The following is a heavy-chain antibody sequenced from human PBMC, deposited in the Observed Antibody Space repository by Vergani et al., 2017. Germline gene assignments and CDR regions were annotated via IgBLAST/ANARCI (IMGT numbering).Heavy chain of an antibody. CDR1: GSTVSGNY. J-gene: IGHJ5*02. CDR3: ARGNYYGSGTYVDP. D-gene: IGHD3-10*01. CDR2: IYSGDET. V-gene: IGHV3-66*02. Sequence: EWQLVESGGDWVQRGGSLRLSCAASGSTVSGNYMTWVRQAPGKGLEWVSHIYSGDETYYADSVKGRVTISRDTSKNTLHLQINNLRVEDTAVYYCARGNYYGSGTYVDPWGQGTLVTVSS.